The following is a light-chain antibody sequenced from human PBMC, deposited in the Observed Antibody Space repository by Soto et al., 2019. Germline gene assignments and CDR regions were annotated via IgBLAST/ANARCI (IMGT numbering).Light chain of an antibody. CDR3: CSYTSSSIRV. J-gene: IGLJ3*02. CDR1: SSDVGGYNH. V-gene: IGLV2-14*01. CDR2: EVR. Sequence: QSVLTQPASVSGSPGQSITISCTGTSSDVGGYNHVSWCQQHPGKAPKLIIYEVRNRPSGVSNRLSGSKSGNTASLTISGLQADDEADYYCCSYTSSSIRVFGGGTK.